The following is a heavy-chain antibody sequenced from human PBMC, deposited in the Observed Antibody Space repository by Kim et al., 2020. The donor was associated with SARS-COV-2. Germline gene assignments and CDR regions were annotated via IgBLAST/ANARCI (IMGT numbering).Heavy chain of an antibody. D-gene: IGHD3-9*01. V-gene: IGHV3-23*01. CDR3: ARGRNYDILTGYYP. J-gene: IGHJ5*02. Sequence: SPDSVKGRFTNSRDNSKNTLFLQMSSLRAEDTALYYCARGRNYDILTGYYPWGQGTQVTVSS.